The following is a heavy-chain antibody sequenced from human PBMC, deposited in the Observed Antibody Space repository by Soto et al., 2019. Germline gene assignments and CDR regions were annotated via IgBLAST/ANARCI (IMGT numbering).Heavy chain of an antibody. V-gene: IGHV2-5*02. D-gene: IGHD3-10*01. CDR2: IYWDGDQ. CDR3: AHNDDTVAGSGVY. J-gene: IGHJ4*02. Sequence: QITLKESGPTLVKPTQTLTLTCTFSEFSLSTSGVSVSWIRQPPEKALEWLGLIYWDGDQRYSPSLRGRLTITKDTSKNQVVLTLTNVDPVDTATYYCAHNDDTVAGSGVYWGRGTLVTVSS. CDR1: EFSLSTSGVS.